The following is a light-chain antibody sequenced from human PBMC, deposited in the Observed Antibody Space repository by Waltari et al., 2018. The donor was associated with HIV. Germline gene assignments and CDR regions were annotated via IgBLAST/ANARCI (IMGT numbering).Light chain of an antibody. CDR1: SSNIAINY. CDR2: DNS. V-gene: IGLV1-51*01. CDR3: GTWDSRLSAVV. J-gene: IGLJ3*02. Sequence: QSVLTQPPSVSAAPGQNVTISCSGSSSNIAINYVSWYQQRPGTAPKLLIFDNSKPPAGIPDRFSGSRSGTSATRGITGLQTRDEADYHCGTWDSRLSAVVFGGGTKLTVL.